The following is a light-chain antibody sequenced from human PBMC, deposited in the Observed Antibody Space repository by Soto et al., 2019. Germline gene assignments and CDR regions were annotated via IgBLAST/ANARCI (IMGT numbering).Light chain of an antibody. V-gene: IGLV2-14*01. CDR1: SSDFGGYNY. Sequence: ALTQPASVSGSPGQSITISCTGTSSDFGGYNYVSWNQQHPGKAPKLMIYDVSNRPSGVSNRFSGSKSGNTASLTISGLQAEDEADYYCSSYTSSSTPYVFGTGTKVNVL. CDR3: SSYTSSSTPYV. CDR2: DVS. J-gene: IGLJ1*01.